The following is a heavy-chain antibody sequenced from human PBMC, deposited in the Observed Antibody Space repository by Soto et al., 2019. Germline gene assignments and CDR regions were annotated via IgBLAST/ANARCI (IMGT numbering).Heavy chain of an antibody. V-gene: IGHV3-23*01. CDR3: AKDRGDFWSGYYPPVDP. CDR2: VSASGGST. J-gene: IGHJ5*02. Sequence: GGSLRLSCAASGFFFSSYAMSWVRQAPGKGLEWVSSVSASGGSTYYADSVKGRFTVSRDNSKNTMYLQMDTLRAEDTAVYYCAKDRGDFWSGYYPPVDPWGQGTLVTVSS. CDR1: GFFFSSYA. D-gene: IGHD3-3*01.